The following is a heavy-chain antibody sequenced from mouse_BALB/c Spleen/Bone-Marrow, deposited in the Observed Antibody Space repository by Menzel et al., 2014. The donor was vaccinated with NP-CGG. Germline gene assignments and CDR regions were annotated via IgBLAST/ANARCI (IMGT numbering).Heavy chain of an antibody. D-gene: IGHD1-1*01. CDR3: ATFIRPYFDV. Sequence: VMLVESGPGLVAPSQSPSITCTVSGFSLSRYSVHWVRQPPGKGLEWLGMIWGGGSTDYNSALKSRLSISKDDSKSQVFLKMNSLQTDDTAMYFCATFIRPYFDVWGAGTTVTVSS. J-gene: IGHJ1*01. V-gene: IGHV2-6-4*01. CDR2: IWGGGST. CDR1: GFSLSRYS.